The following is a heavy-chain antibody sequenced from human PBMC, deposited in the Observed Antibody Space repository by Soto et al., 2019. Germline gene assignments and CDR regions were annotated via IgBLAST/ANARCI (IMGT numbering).Heavy chain of an antibody. V-gene: IGHV3-48*01. Sequence: GGSLRLSCAASGYTFSSYAMSWVRQATGKELERVSFNSGRSNTIYYAETVKGRFTISRDNAKNSLYLLMNSLRAEVTAVYYCTREGDGSGFFSDFWGQGALVTVSS. CDR1: GYTFSSYA. CDR2: NSGRSNTI. J-gene: IGHJ4*02. CDR3: TREGDGSGFFSDF. D-gene: IGHD3-22*01.